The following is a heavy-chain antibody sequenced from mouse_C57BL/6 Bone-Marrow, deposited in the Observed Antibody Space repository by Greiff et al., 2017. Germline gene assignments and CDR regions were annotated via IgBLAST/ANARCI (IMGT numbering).Heavy chain of an antibody. CDR3: ARLHGSSFYYAIDY. J-gene: IGHJ4*01. V-gene: IGHV1-64*01. CDR1: GYTFTSYW. Sequence: QVQLQQPGAELVKPGASVKLSCKASGYTFTSYWMHWVKQRPGQGLEWIGMIHPNSGSTNYNEKFKSKATLTVDKSSSTAYMQLSSLTSEDSAVYYCARLHGSSFYYAIDYWGQGTSVTVSS. CDR2: IHPNSGST. D-gene: IGHD1-1*01.